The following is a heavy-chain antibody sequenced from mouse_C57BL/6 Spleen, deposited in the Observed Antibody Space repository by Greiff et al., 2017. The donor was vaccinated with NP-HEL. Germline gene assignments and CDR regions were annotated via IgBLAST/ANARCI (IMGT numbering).Heavy chain of an antibody. CDR3: SHYYGSSHWYFDV. J-gene: IGHJ1*03. Sequence: VQLQQSGPELVKPGASVKLSCKASGYTFTSYDINWVKQRPGQGLEWIGWIYPRDGSTKYNGKFKGKATLTADKSSSTAYMQLSSLTSEDSAVYFCSHYYGSSHWYFDVWGTGTTVTVSS. CDR1: GYTFTSYD. V-gene: IGHV1-85*01. D-gene: IGHD1-1*01. CDR2: IYPRDGST.